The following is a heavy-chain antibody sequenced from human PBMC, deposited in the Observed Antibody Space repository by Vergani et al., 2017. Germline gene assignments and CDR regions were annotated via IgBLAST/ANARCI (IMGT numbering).Heavy chain of an antibody. J-gene: IGHJ4*02. CDR2: INPNSGGT. CDR1: GYTFTGYY. CDR3: ARRYCSGGSCLNKNFDY. Sequence: QVQLVQSGAEVKKPGASVKVSCKASGYTFTGYYMHWVRQAPGQGLEWMGWINPNSGGTNYAQKFQGRVTMTRDTSISTAYMELSRLRSDDTAVYYCARRYCSGGSCLNKNFDYWGQGTLVTVSS. V-gene: IGHV1-2*02. D-gene: IGHD2-15*01.